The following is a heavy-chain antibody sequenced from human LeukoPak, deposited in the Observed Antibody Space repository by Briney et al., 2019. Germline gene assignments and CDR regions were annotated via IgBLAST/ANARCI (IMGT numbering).Heavy chain of an antibody. V-gene: IGHV4-34*01. Sequence: PSETLSLTCAVYGGSLSDYYWSWIRQPPGKGLEWIGEINHSGSTNYNPSLKSRVTISVDTSKNQSSLKLSSVTAADTAVYYCARGGYSYGYGYWGQGTLVTVSS. CDR1: GGSLSDYY. CDR3: ARGGYSYGYGY. D-gene: IGHD5-18*01. CDR2: INHSGST. J-gene: IGHJ4*02.